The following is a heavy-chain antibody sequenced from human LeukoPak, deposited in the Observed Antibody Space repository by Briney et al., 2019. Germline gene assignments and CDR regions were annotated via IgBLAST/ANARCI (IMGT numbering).Heavy chain of an antibody. CDR1: GGTFSSYT. D-gene: IGHD1-26*01. V-gene: IGHV1-69*05. CDR2: IIPIFDTA. Sequence: ASVKVSCKASGGTFSSYTISWVRQAPGQGLKWMGGIIPIFDTANYAQNLQGRVTMTTDTSTSTAYMELRSLRSDDTAVYYCARDFTGGNYFNDYWGQGTLVTVSS. J-gene: IGHJ4*02. CDR3: ARDFTGGNYFNDY.